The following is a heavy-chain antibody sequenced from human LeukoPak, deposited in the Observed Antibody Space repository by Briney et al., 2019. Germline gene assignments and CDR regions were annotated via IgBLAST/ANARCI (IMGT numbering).Heavy chain of an antibody. V-gene: IGHV3-48*01. CDR3: ARTPLWYSYGSGRYVDY. CDR1: GFNYSSYT. CDR2: ISASRDIT. Sequence: GGSLRLSCAASGFNYSSYTMNWVRQAPGMGLEWLSYISASRDITYYADSVKGRFTISRDNSKNTLYLQMNSLRAEDTAVYYCARTPLWYSYGSGRYVDYWGQGTLVTVSS. J-gene: IGHJ4*02. D-gene: IGHD3-10*01.